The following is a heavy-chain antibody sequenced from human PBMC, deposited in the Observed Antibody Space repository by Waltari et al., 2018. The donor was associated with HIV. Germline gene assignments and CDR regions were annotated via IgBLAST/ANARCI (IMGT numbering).Heavy chain of an antibody. CDR3: TTGLDNFFDY. V-gene: IGHV3-15*01. J-gene: IGHJ4*02. Sequence: EVQLVESGGGLVKPGGSLSLSCAASGFIFSNAWMSWVRQTPGKGLEWVGRIKSKTAGGSIEHAAPLKGRFTISRDDSKNTLYLHLNSLKTEDTALYYCTTGLDNFFDYWGLGTLVTVSS. D-gene: IGHD1-20*01. CDR1: GFIFSNAW. CDR2: IKSKTAGGSI.